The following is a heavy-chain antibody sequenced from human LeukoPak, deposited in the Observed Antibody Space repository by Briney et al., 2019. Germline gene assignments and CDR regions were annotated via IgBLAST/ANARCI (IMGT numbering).Heavy chain of an antibody. V-gene: IGHV3-74*01. CDR1: GFTFSSYW. J-gene: IGHJ4*02. CDR3: ARSGITMVRGVIQLDY. CDR2: INSDGSST. D-gene: IGHD3-10*01. Sequence: PGGSLRLSCAASGFTFSSYWMHWVRQAPGKGLVWVSRINSDGSSTSYADSVKGRFTISRDNAKNTLYLQMNSLRAEDTAVYYCARSGITMVRGVIQLDYWGQGTLVTVSS.